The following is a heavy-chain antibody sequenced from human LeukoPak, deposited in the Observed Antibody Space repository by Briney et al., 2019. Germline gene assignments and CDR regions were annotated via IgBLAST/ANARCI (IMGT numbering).Heavy chain of an antibody. V-gene: IGHV4-59*08. CDR3: ARHLSGYYYGMDV. CDR1: GGSISSYY. J-gene: IGHJ6*02. CDR2: IYYSGST. D-gene: IGHD3-10*01. Sequence: SETLSLTCTVSGGSISSYYWSWIRQPPGKGLEWIGYIYYSGSTNYNPSLKSRVTISVETYKKQFSLKLSSVTAADTAVYYCARHLSGYYYGMDVWGQGTTVTVSS.